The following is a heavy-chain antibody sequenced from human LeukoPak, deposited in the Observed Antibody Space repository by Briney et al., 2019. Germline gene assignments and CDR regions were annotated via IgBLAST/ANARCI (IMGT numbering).Heavy chain of an antibody. CDR2: ISSSSSTI. CDR3: ARSDDDSSGYYYDYFDY. J-gene: IGHJ4*02. Sequence: GGSLRLSCAASGFTFSSYSMNWVRQAPGKGLEWVSYISSSSSTIYYADSVKGRFTISRDNAKNSLYLQMNSLRAEDTAVYYCARSDDDSSGYYYDYFDYWGQGTLVTVSS. D-gene: IGHD3-22*01. CDR1: GFTFSSYS. V-gene: IGHV3-48*04.